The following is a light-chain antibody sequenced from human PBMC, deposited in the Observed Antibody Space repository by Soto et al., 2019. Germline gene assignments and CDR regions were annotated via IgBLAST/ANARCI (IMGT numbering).Light chain of an antibody. CDR1: QAIRNNY. V-gene: IGKV3-20*01. J-gene: IGKJ2*01. Sequence: EIVLTQSPNTLSLSPGDRAALFCRASQAIRNNYVAWYQQKLGQAPKLLIYGASSRATDIQGRFSGSGSGTAFALTISRLEPDDFAVYYCQLYGGPVGYTFGQGTKLEIK. CDR2: GAS. CDR3: QLYGGPVGYT.